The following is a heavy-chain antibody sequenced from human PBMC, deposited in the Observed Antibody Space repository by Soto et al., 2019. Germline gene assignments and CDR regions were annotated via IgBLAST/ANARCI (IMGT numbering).Heavy chain of an antibody. CDR2: ISSSSSYI. CDR3: ARGLLWFGELLYYFDY. Sequence: SGFTFSSYSMNWVRQAPGKGLEWVSSISSSSSYIYYADSVKGRFTISRDNAKNSLYLQMNSLRAEDTAVYYCARGLLWFGELLYYFDYWGQGTLVTVSS. D-gene: IGHD3-10*01. J-gene: IGHJ4*02. V-gene: IGHV3-21*01. CDR1: GFTFSSYS.